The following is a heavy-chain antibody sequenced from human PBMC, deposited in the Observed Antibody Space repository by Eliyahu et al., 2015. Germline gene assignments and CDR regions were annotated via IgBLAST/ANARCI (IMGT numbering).Heavy chain of an antibody. CDR1: GGTFNSYP. D-gene: IGHD1-20*01. Sequence: QVQLVQSGGEVKKPGSSVKVSCKASGGTFNSYPISWVRQAPGHGLEWMGRIIPLVGIPNYAQKFQGRVTIIADKSASAVYMELSSLTSEDTAMYFCAILTSGDPDNFFDWGQGTLITVSS. J-gene: IGHJ4*02. V-gene: IGHV1-69*04. CDR2: IIPLVGIP. CDR3: AILTSGDPDNFFD.